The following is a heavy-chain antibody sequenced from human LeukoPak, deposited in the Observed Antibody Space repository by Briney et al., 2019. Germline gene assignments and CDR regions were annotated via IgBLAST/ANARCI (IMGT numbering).Heavy chain of an antibody. CDR1: GGTFSSYA. Sequence: GSSVKVSCKASGGTFSSYAISWVRQAPGQGLEWMGGFDPEDGETIYAQKFQGRVTMTEDTSTDTAYMELSSLRSEDTAVYYCATEPGIAAAGPPEYWGQGTLVTVSS. CDR3: ATEPGIAAAGPPEY. CDR2: FDPEDGET. D-gene: IGHD6-13*01. J-gene: IGHJ4*02. V-gene: IGHV1-24*01.